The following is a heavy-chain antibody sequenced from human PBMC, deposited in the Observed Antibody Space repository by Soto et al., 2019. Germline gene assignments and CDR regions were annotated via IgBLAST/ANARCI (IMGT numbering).Heavy chain of an antibody. CDR3: VKDGSSGWPYYYGLDV. CDR2: ISYDGSNK. Sequence: QVQLVESGGGVVQPGRSLRRSCAASGFTFSSYGMHWVRQAPGKGLEWVAVISYDGSNKYYADSVKGRFTISRDNSKNTLYLQMSSLRAEDTAVYYCVKDGSSGWPYYYGLDVWGQWTTVTVSS. D-gene: IGHD6-19*01. J-gene: IGHJ6*02. V-gene: IGHV3-30*18. CDR1: GFTFSSYG.